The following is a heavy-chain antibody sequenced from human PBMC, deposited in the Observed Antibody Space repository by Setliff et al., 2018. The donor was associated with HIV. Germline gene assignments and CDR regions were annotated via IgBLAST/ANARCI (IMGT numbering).Heavy chain of an antibody. CDR2: IKDDGGKT. CDR1: GFTFSSRW. V-gene: IGHV3-74*03. CDR3: ARDQAWPYSSSSSGFDY. D-gene: IGHD6-6*01. Sequence: GGSLRLSCVASGFTFSSRWMHWVRQAPGKGLEWVSLIKDDGGKTMYADSVRGRFTISRDNAKNTLYLQMNNLRVDDTAMYYCARDQAWPYSSSSSGFDYWGQGTLVTVSS. J-gene: IGHJ4*02.